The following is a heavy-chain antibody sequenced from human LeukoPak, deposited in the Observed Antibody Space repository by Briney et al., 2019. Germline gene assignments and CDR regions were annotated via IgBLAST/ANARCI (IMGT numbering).Heavy chain of an antibody. J-gene: IGHJ3*02. V-gene: IGHV4-30-4*08. CDR2: IYYSGST. CDR3: ARGLLGCSGGSCYVWAFDI. Sequence: SETLSLTCTVSGGSISSGDYYWSWIRQPPGKGLEWIGYIYYSGSTYYNPSLKSRVTISVDTSKNQFSLKLSSVTPADTAVYYCARGLLGCSGGSCYVWAFDIWGQGTMVTVSS. D-gene: IGHD2-15*01. CDR1: GGSISSGDYY.